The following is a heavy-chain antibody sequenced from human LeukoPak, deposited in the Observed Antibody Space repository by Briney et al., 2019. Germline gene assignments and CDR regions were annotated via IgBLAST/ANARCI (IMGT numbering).Heavy chain of an antibody. CDR2: ISSSSSYI. V-gene: IGHV3-21*01. J-gene: IGHJ6*04. Sequence: AGGSLRLSCVVSGSPSITYGLTWVRKAPGKGLEWVSSISSSSSYIFYADSVKGRFTISRDNAKNSLYLQMNSLRAEDTAVYYCATAGGGSVWGKGTTVTVSS. CDR3: ATAGGGSV. CDR1: GSPSITYG. D-gene: IGHD5-12*01.